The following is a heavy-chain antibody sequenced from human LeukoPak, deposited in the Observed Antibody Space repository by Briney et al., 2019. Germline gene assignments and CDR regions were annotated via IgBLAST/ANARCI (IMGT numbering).Heavy chain of an antibody. V-gene: IGHV3-23*01. CDR1: GFTFSSYW. D-gene: IGHD2-15*01. J-gene: IGHJ4*02. CDR3: ARDCCSGGGPLDI. Sequence: GSLRLSCAASGFTFSSYWMHWVRQAPGKGLEWVSTIAVVGGNTHYADSVEGRFTISRQDSNNALHLQLNSLRAEDTAIYYCARDCCSGGGPLDIWGQGTLVTVSS. CDR2: IAVVGGNT.